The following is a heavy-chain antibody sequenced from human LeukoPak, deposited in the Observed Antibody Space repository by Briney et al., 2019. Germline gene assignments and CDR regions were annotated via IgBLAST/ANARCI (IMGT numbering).Heavy chain of an antibody. V-gene: IGHV4-59*08. D-gene: IGHD2-15*01. CDR1: GGSISSYY. CDR3: ARQKYCSGGSCYSADDAFDI. Sequence: SETLSLTCTVSGGSISSYYWSWIRQPPGKGLEWMGYIYYSGSTNYNPSLKSRVTISVDTSKNQFSLKLSSVTAADTAVYYCARQKYCSGGSCYSADDAFDIWGQGTMVTVSS. J-gene: IGHJ3*02. CDR2: IYYSGST.